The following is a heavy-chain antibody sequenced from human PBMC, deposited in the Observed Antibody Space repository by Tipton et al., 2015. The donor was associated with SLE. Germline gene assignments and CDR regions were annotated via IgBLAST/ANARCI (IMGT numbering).Heavy chain of an antibody. J-gene: IGHJ3*02. V-gene: IGHV4-39*01. D-gene: IGHD5-24*01. CDR2: IYYSGTT. Sequence: LRLSCSVSGGSISGTSHYWGWIRQSPGKGLEWLGSIYYSGTTYYNPSLKSRVTISVDTSKNQFSLKLSSVTAADTAVYYCARLRGLLFAFDIWGQGTMVTVSS. CDR3: ARLRGLLFAFDI. CDR1: GGSISGTSHY.